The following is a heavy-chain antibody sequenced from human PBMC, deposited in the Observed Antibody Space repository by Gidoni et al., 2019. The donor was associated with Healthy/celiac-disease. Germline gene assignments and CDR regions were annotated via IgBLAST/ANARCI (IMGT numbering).Heavy chain of an antibody. CDR2: ISYDGSNK. CDR1: GFTFSSYG. J-gene: IGHJ4*02. V-gene: IGHV3-30*18. Sequence: QVQLVESGGGAVQPGRSLRLSCAASGFTFSSYGMHWVRQAPGKGLEWVAVISYDGSNKYYADSVKGRFTISRDNSKNTLYLQMNSLRAEDTAVYYCAKNGNSGYWGQGTLVTVSS. D-gene: IGHD1-7*01. CDR3: AKNGNSGY.